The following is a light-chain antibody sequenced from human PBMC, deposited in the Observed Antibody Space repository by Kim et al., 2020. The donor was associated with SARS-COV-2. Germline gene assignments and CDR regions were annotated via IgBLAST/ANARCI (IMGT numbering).Light chain of an antibody. J-gene: IGLJ3*02. CDR3: SAYSSGNTLV. Sequence: GQSITISCTGTSGDVGAYNYVSWYQHHPGKAPKLIIYDVIERPSGVSNRFSGSKSGNTASLTISGLQAEDEDDYYCSAYSSGNTLVFGGGTQLTVL. V-gene: IGLV2-14*03. CDR1: SGDVGAYNY. CDR2: DVI.